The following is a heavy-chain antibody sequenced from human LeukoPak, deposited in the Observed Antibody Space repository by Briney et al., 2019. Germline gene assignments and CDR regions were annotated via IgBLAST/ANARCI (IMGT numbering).Heavy chain of an antibody. CDR2: IYYSGST. V-gene: IGHV4-39*01. Sequence: SETLSLTCTVSGGSISSSSYYWGWIRQPPGKGLEWIGSIYYSGSTYYNPSLKSRVTISVDTSKNQFSLKLSSVTAADTAVYYCARRVASGSYPYYFDYWGQGTLVTVSS. D-gene: IGHD1-26*01. CDR3: ARRVASGSYPYYFDY. CDR1: GGSISSSSYY. J-gene: IGHJ4*02.